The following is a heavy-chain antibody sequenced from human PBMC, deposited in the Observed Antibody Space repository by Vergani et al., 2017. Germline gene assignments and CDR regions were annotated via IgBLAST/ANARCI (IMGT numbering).Heavy chain of an antibody. J-gene: IGHJ3*02. CDR2: IIPIFGTA. CDR3: ARGEQQLVMNAFDI. CDR1: GGTFSSYA. Sequence: QVQLVQSGAEVKKPGSSVKVSCKASGGTFSSYAISWVRQAPGQGLEWMGGIIPIFGTANYAQKFQGRVTFTADKSTSTAYMELSSLRSEDTAVYYCARGEQQLVMNAFDIWGQGTMVTVSS. V-gene: IGHV1-69*06. D-gene: IGHD6-13*01.